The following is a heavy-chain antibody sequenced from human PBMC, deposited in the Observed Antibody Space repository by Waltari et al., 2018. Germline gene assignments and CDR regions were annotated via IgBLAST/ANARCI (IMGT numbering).Heavy chain of an antibody. CDR1: GYTFTGYY. CDR2: INPNSGGT. CDR3: VRAIGVVATISRVDAFDI. V-gene: IGHV1-2*06. D-gene: IGHD5-12*01. Sequence: QVQLVQSGAEVKKPGASVKVSCKASGYTFTGYYMHWVRQAPGQGLEWMGRINPNSGGTNYAQKFQGRVTMTRDTSISTAYMELSRLRSDDTAVYYCVRAIGVVATISRVDAFDIWGQGTMVTVSS. J-gene: IGHJ3*02.